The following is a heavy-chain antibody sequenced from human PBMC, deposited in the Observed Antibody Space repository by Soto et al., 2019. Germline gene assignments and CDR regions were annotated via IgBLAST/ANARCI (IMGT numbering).Heavy chain of an antibody. CDR3: ARSVEGHFDY. V-gene: IGHV3-48*02. CDR2: ITSDTKTI. Sequence: EVQLVESGGDLVQREGSLRLSCVASGFTFSVYSRNWVRQAPGKGREWFSYITSDTKTIKYADSVKGRFTISSDNAKNSVYLQMNSLRDEDTAVYYCARSVEGHFDYWGQGTVVTVSS. CDR1: GFTFSVYS. D-gene: IGHD6-19*01. J-gene: IGHJ4*02.